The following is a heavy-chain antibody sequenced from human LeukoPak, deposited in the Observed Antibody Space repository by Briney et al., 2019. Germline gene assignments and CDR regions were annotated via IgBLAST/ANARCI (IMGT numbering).Heavy chain of an antibody. V-gene: IGHV3-23*01. D-gene: IGHD2-15*01. CDR2: ISNNGGYT. CDR1: GFIFSSYW. J-gene: IGHJ4*02. CDR3: AKQLGYCSDGSCYFPY. Sequence: GGSLRLSCAASGFIFSSYWMSWVRQAPGKGLEWVSAISNNGGYTYYADSVQGRFTISRDNSKSTLCLQMNSLRAEDTAVYYCAKQLGYCSDGSCYFPYWGQGTLVTVSS.